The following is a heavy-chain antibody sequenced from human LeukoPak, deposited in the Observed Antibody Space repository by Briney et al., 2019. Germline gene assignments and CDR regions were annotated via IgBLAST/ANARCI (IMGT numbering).Heavy chain of an antibody. J-gene: IGHJ4*02. CDR1: GFTFSSSV. Sequence: PGGSLRLSCAASGFTFSSSVMTWVRQAPGKGLEWVSAISGSGGSTYYADSVKGRFTISRDNSKNTLYLQMNSLRAEDTAVYYCAKAGEWELLRGDYWGQGTLVTVSS. CDR2: ISGSGGST. CDR3: AKAGEWELLRGDY. V-gene: IGHV3-23*01. D-gene: IGHD1-26*01.